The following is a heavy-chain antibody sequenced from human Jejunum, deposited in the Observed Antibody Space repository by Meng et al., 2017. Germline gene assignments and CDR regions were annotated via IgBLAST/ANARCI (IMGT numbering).Heavy chain of an antibody. V-gene: IGHV3-33*06. Sequence: GGSLRLSRAASGFTFSSYGMHWVRQAPGKGPEWVAGIWYDGSYKQYADSVKGRFTISRDNSKNTLYLQMNSLRAEDTAMYYCAKSSGHDSSGWKFEYWGQGTLVTVSS. J-gene: IGHJ4*02. CDR3: AKSSGHDSSGWKFEY. CDR2: IWYDGSYK. D-gene: IGHD3-22*01. CDR1: GFTFSSYG.